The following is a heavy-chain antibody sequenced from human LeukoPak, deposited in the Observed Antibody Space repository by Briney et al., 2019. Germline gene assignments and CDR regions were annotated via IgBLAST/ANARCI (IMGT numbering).Heavy chain of an antibody. D-gene: IGHD6-19*01. J-gene: IGHJ4*02. CDR2: INPGGGST. CDR3: ARVLTDTSGWYQLDY. Sequence: SVKVSCKASGYTFTTYYIQWVRQAPGQGLEWMGMINPGGGSTTYSQKFQGRVAMSSDTSTSTVYMELSSLRSEDTAVYYCARVLTDTSGWYQLDYWGQGTLVTVSS. V-gene: IGHV1-46*01. CDR1: GYTFTTYY.